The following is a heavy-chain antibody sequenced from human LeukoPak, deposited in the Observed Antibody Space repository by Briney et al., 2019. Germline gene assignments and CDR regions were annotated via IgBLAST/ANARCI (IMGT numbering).Heavy chain of an antibody. J-gene: IGHJ4*02. V-gene: IGHV1-2*02. D-gene: IGHD3-10*01. CDR1: GYTFTGYY. Sequence: GASVKVSCKASGYTFTGYYMHWVRQAPGQGLEWMGWINPNSGGTNYAQKFQGRVTMTRDTSISTAYMELSSLRSEDTAVYYCATVKMVRGVIAAFDYWGQGTLVTVSS. CDR3: ATVKMVRGVIAAFDY. CDR2: INPNSGGT.